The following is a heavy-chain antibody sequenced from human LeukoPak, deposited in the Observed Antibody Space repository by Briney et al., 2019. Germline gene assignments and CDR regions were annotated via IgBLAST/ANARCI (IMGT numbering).Heavy chain of an antibody. CDR3: ARAGGYSYDHNPSAFDI. Sequence: ASVKVSCKASGYTFTDYYMHWVRQAPGQGLEWMGWINPNSGGTNYAQKFQGWVTMTRDTSISTAYMELSRLRSDDTAVYYCARAGGYSYDHNPSAFDIWGQGTMVTASS. D-gene: IGHD5-18*01. J-gene: IGHJ3*02. CDR2: INPNSGGT. V-gene: IGHV1-2*04. CDR1: GYTFTDYY.